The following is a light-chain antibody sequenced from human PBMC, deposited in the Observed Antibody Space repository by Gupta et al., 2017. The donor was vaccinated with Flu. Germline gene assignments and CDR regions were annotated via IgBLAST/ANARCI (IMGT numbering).Light chain of an antibody. J-gene: IGLJ2*01. Sequence: GQTAKIACSGHALPNQYVFWYQQKPGQAPVLVIYKDNERPSGTPERFSGSSSGTTATLTISGVQAEDEADYYCQSTDSSGSYVVFGGGTKLTVL. CDR2: KDN. V-gene: IGLV3-25*01. CDR3: QSTDSSGSYVV. CDR1: ALPNQY.